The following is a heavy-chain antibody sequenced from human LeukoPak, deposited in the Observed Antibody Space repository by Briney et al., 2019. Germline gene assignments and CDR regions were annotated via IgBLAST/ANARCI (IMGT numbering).Heavy chain of an antibody. D-gene: IGHD6-13*01. CDR1: GFTFSSYA. V-gene: IGHV3-30*04. CDR3: ARGAAAGRSVFDY. CDR2: ISYDGSNK. J-gene: IGHJ4*02. Sequence: PGRSLGLSCAASGFTFSSYAMHWVRQAPGKGLEWVAVISYDGSNKYYADSVKGRFTISRDNSKNTLYLQMNSLRAEDTAVYYCARGAAAGRSVFDYWGQGTLVTVSS.